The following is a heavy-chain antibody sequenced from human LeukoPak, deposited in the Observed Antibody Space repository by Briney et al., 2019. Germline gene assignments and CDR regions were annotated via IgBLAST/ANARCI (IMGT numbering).Heavy chain of an antibody. CDR1: GFTFSSHG. J-gene: IGHJ4*02. V-gene: IGHV3-33*01. D-gene: IGHD3-16*01. CDR2: IWYDGSDK. Sequence: GGSLRLSCAASGFTFSSHGMHWVRQAPGKGLEWVAVIWYDGSDKSVKGRFTISRDNSKNTLYLQMTSLRADDTAVYYCARDRVLHYFDYWGQGALVTVSS. CDR3: ARDRVLHYFDY.